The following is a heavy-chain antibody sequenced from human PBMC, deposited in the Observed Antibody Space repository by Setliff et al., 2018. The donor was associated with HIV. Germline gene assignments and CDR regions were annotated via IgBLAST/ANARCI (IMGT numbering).Heavy chain of an antibody. CDR2: LYSTWST. CDR1: GASIDSGFHY. V-gene: IGHV4-39*01. CDR3: ARVNPALGCSSTSCTYYFDY. D-gene: IGHD2-2*01. J-gene: IGHJ4*02. Sequence: SETLSLTCTVSGASIDSGFHYWGWIRQSPGKGLEWIASLYSTWSTYYNPSLKSRVTISVETSKNQFSLKLTSVPAADTAVYYCARVNPALGCSSTSCTYYFDYWGQGALVTVS.